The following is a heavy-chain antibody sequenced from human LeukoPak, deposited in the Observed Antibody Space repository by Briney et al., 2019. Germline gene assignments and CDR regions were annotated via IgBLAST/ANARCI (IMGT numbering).Heavy chain of an antibody. CDR3: ARVSGKTGGYYHVY. J-gene: IGHJ4*02. CDR1: GGSFSRYA. D-gene: IGHD3-22*01. CDR2: IIPIFGTA. V-gene: IGHV1-69*13. Sequence: SVKVSCKASGGSFSRYAISWVRQAPGQGLEWMGGIIPIFGTANYAQKFQGRVTITADESTGAAYMELRTLRSEDTAIYYCARVSGKTGGYYHVYGGRGTPATVSS.